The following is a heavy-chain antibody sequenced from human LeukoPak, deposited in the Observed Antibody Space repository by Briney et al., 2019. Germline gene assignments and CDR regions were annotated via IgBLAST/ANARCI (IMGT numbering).Heavy chain of an antibody. CDR2: INPNSGGT. CDR1: GYTFTGYY. V-gene: IGHV1-2*02. CDR3: AMSSIAARPYYFDY. Sequence: ASVKGSCKASGYTFTGYYMHWVRQAPGQGLEWMGWINPNSGGTNYAQKFQGRVTMTRDTSISTAYMELSRLRSDDTAAYYCAMSSIAARPYYFDYWGQGTLVTVSS. J-gene: IGHJ4*02. D-gene: IGHD6-6*01.